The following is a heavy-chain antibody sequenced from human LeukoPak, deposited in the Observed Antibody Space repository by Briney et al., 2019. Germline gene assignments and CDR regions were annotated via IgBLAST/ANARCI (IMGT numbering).Heavy chain of an antibody. CDR2: IGASGSNT. CDR3: AKRLTVVGTSPWTD. D-gene: IGHD6-19*01. CDR1: GFTFNTFA. Sequence: PGGPLRLSCAASGFTFNTFAMNWVRQVPGKGLEWVSGIGASGSNTYYADSVKGRFTISRDNSKNALYLQMNSLRAEDTAVYYCAKRLTVVGTSPWTDWGQGTLVTVSS. J-gene: IGHJ4*02. V-gene: IGHV3-23*01.